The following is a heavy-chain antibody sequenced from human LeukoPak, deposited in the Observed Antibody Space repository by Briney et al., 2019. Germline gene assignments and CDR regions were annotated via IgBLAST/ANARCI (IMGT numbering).Heavy chain of an antibody. CDR2: FDPEDGET. V-gene: IGHV1-24*01. J-gene: IGHJ4*02. D-gene: IGHD1-20*01. Sequence: ASVKVSCKASGYTFTGYYMHWVRQAPGKGLEWMGGFDPEDGETIYAQKFQGRVTMTEDTSTDTAYMELSSLRSEDTAVYYCATLGITGTHRYYFDYWGQGTLVTVSS. CDR3: ATLGITGTHRYYFDY. CDR1: GYTFTGYY.